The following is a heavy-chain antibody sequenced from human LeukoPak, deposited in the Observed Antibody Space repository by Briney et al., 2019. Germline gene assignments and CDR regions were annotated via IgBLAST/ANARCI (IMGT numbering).Heavy chain of an antibody. CDR3: ASGMYYYDSSGYFDY. CDR2: ISGSGSTI. D-gene: IGHD3-22*01. CDR1: GFTFSSYE. V-gene: IGHV3-48*03. J-gene: IGHJ4*02. Sequence: GGSLRLSCAASGFTFSSYEMNWVRQAPGKGLEWVSYISGSGSTIYYADSVKGRFTISRDNAKNSLYLQMNSLRAEDTAVYYCASGMYYYDSSGYFDYWGQGTLVTVSS.